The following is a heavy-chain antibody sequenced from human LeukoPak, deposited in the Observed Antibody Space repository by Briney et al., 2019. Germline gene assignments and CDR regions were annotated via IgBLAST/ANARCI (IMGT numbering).Heavy chain of an antibody. V-gene: IGHV3-48*01. CDR2: ITFTSSTI. D-gene: IGHD4-17*01. J-gene: IGHJ4*02. CDR3: ARDRLHYGEYEKTLDY. CDR1: GFTFSSYS. Sequence: GGSLRLSCAASGFTFSSYSMNWVRQAQGKGLEWVSYITFTSSTIHYADSVKGRFTISRDIAKSSLYLQMNSLRADDTAVYYCARDRLHYGEYEKTLDYWGQGTLVTVSS.